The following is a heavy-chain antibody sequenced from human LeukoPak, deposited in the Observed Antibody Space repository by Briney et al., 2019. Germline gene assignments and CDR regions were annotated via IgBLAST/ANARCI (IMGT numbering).Heavy chain of an antibody. V-gene: IGHV4-30-2*01. D-gene: IGHD3-22*01. J-gene: IGHJ5*02. CDR3: ARVTYYYDSSGPKGFPSFDP. CDR1: GGSISSGGYS. Sequence: SETLSLTCAVSGGSISSGGYSWSSIRQPPGKGLEWIGYIYHSGSTYYNPSLKSRVTISVDRSKNQFSLKLSSVTAADTAVYYCARVTYYYDSSGPKGFPSFDPWGQGTLVTVSS. CDR2: IYHSGST.